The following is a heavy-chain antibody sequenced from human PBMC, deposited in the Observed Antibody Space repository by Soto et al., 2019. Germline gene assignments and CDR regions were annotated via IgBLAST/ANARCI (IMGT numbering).Heavy chain of an antibody. CDR2: FIPVFGTP. Sequence: SVKVSCKASGGTFTNYAFSWVRQAPGQGLECMGGFIPVFGTPVYAQKFQGRVTITAAESTRTASMELSSLRSDDTAVYYCARERSVVYCITTTCPKPFYYYAMDVWGQGTTVTVSS. CDR1: GGTFTNYA. D-gene: IGHD2-2*01. V-gene: IGHV1-69*13. J-gene: IGHJ6*02. CDR3: ARERSVVYCITTTCPKPFYYYAMDV.